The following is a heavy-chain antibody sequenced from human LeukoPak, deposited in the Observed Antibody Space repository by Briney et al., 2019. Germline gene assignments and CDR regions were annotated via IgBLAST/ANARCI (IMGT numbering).Heavy chain of an antibody. J-gene: IGHJ2*01. V-gene: IGHV4-30-4*01. CDR1: GGSISSGDYY. D-gene: IGHD3-22*01. CDR3: ARVGPDEDDSSSYWYFDL. CDR2: IYYSGST. Sequence: SQTLSLICSVSGGSISSGDYYWSWIRQPPGKGLEWIGYIYYSGSTYYNPSLKSRVTISVDTSKNQFSLKLSSVTAADTAVYCCARVGPDEDDSSSYWYFDLWGRGTLVTVSS.